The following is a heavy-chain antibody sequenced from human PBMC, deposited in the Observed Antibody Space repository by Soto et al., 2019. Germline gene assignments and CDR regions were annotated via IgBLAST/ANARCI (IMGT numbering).Heavy chain of an antibody. D-gene: IGHD5-12*01. Sequence: GDSLKISCKGSGYSFSTHWIGWVRQMPGKGLEWMGIIYPGDSDTRYSPSFQGQVTISADTSISTAYLQWSGLKASDTAIYYCARHKTRWIELSGYYNMAGCGKGTTVRVSS. CDR2: IYPGDSDT. CDR3: ARHKTRWIELSGYYNMAG. V-gene: IGHV5-51*01. CDR1: GYSFSTHW. J-gene: IGHJ6*04.